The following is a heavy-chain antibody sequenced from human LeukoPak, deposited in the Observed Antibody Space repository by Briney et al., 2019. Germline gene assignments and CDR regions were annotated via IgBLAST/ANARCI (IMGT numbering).Heavy chain of an antibody. CDR3: SVLTPGY. CDR1: GFTFSNYG. Sequence: GGSLRLSRAASGFTFSNYGMHWVRQVPGKGLEWVAFIRYDGTNKYYADSVKGRFTISRDNSKNMLFLHMNSLRVDDTAVYYCSVLTPGYWGQGTLVTVSS. J-gene: IGHJ4*02. D-gene: IGHD4/OR15-4a*01. CDR2: IRYDGTNK. V-gene: IGHV3-30*02.